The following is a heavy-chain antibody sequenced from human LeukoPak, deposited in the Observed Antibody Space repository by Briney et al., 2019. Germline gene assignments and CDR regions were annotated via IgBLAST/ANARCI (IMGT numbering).Heavy chain of an antibody. J-gene: IGHJ4*02. Sequence: SVKVSCKASGGTFSSYAISWVRQAPGQGLEWMGGIIPIFGTANYAQKFQGRVTITADESTSTACMELSSLRSEDTAVYYCARARAYYDSSGYYYDFDYWGQGTLVTVSS. CDR2: IIPIFGTA. CDR3: ARARAYYDSSGYYYDFDY. V-gene: IGHV1-69*13. D-gene: IGHD3-22*01. CDR1: GGTFSSYA.